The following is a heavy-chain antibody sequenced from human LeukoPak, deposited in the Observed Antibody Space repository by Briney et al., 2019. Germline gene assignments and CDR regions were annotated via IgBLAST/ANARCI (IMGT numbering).Heavy chain of an antibody. CDR3: ARIPGYSSSWYARGAYYYYGMDV. Sequence: SETLSLTCAVYGGSFSGYYWSWIRQPPGKGLEWIGEINHSGSTNYNPSLKSRVTISVDTSKNQFSLKLNSVTAADTAVYYCARIPGYSSSWYARGAYYYYGMDVWGQGTTVTVSS. D-gene: IGHD6-13*01. J-gene: IGHJ6*02. CDR1: GGSFSGYY. CDR2: INHSGST. V-gene: IGHV4-34*01.